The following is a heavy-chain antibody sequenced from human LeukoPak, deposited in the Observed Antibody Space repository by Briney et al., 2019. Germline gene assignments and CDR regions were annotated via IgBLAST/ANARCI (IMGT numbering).Heavy chain of an antibody. CDR1: GFTFRSYT. V-gene: IGHV3-64D*09. J-gene: IGHJ4*02. D-gene: IGHD5-18*01. CDR2: VSTTGGSA. Sequence: PGGSLRLSCSASGFTFRSYTMHWVRQAPGKGLECVSAVSTTGGSAYYADSVKGRFTISRDNSRNTLYLQMSSLRADDTAVYYCVKERYAYAFDYWGQGALVTVS. CDR3: VKERYAYAFDY.